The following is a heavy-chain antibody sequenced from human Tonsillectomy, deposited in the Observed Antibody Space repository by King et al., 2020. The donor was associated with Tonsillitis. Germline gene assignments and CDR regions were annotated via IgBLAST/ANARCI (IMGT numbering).Heavy chain of an antibody. CDR2: ISYDGSNK. Sequence: QLVQSGGGVVQPGRSLRLSCAASGFTFSSYGMHWVRQAPGKGLEWGAVISYDGSNKYYADSVKGRFTISRDNSKNTLYLQMNSLRAEDTAVYYCAKDGSIVVATVGSYWYFDLWGRGTLVTVSS. V-gene: IGHV3-30*18. CDR3: AKDGSIVVATVGSYWYFDL. D-gene: IGHD1-26*01. CDR1: GFTFSSYG. J-gene: IGHJ2*01.